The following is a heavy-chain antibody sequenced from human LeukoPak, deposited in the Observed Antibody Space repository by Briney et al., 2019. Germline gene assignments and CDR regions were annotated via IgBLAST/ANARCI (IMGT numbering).Heavy chain of an antibody. CDR2: IYDSGST. Sequence: SETLSLTCVVSGYSITSGYFWGWVRQPPGRGLEWIGSIYDSGSTYYNPSLKSRVTISVDTSKNQFSLKLSSVTAADTAVYYCAREVGPYCSSSSCYGAFDIWGQGTMVTVSS. V-gene: IGHV4-38-2*02. D-gene: IGHD2-2*01. J-gene: IGHJ3*02. CDR1: GYSITSGYF. CDR3: AREVGPYCSSSSCYGAFDI.